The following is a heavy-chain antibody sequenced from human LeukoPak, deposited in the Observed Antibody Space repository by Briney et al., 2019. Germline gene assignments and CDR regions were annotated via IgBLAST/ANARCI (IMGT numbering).Heavy chain of an antibody. J-gene: IGHJ4*02. CDR1: GYTFTSYD. Sequence: DSGKVSCKASGYTFTSYDINWVRQATGQGLEWMGWMNPNSGNTGYAQKFQGRVTMTRNTSISTAYMELSSLRSEDTAVYYCANTYYYDSSGYPSPIWGQGTLVTVSS. D-gene: IGHD3-22*01. CDR2: MNPNSGNT. CDR3: ANTYYYDSSGYPSPI. V-gene: IGHV1-8*01.